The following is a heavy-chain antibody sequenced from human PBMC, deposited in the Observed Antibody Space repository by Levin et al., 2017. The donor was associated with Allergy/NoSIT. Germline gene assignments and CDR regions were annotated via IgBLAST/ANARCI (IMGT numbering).Heavy chain of an antibody. CDR2: IYYSGST. J-gene: IGHJ4*02. V-gene: IGHV4-59*01. CDR3: ARVGRGTMPLYYFDY. D-gene: IGHD2-2*01. CDR1: GGSISSYY. Sequence: SETLSLTCTVSGGSISSYYWSWIRQPPGKGLEWIGYIYYSGSTNYNPSLKSRVTISVDTSKNQFSLKLSSVTAADTAVYYCARVGRGTMPLYYFDYWGQGTLVTVSS.